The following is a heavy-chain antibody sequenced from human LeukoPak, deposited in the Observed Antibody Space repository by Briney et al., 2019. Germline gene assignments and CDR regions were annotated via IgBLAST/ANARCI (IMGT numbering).Heavy chain of an antibody. J-gene: IGHJ4*02. D-gene: IGHD4-17*01. CDR2: ISSSSSYI. Sequence: ETLSLTCTVSGGSISSSSYYWGWIRQPPGKGLEWVSSISSSSSYIYYADSVKGRFTISRDNAKNSLYLQMNSLRAEDTAVYYCARFTPVTTLSFDYWGQGTLVTVSS. V-gene: IGHV3-21*01. CDR1: GGSISSSS. CDR3: ARFTPVTTLSFDY.